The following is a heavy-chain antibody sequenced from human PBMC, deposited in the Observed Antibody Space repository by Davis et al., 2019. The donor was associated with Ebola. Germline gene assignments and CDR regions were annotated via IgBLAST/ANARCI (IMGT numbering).Heavy chain of an antibody. Sequence: GESLKISCAASGFTFSSYWMSWVRQAPGKGLEWVANIKQDGSEKYYVDSVKGRFTISRDNAKNSLYLQMNSLRAEDTAVYYCAKFQAVVITPDDASDIWGQGTMVTVSS. D-gene: IGHD3-22*01. J-gene: IGHJ3*02. CDR3: AKFQAVVITPDDASDI. V-gene: IGHV3-7*03. CDR2: IKQDGSEK. CDR1: GFTFSSYW.